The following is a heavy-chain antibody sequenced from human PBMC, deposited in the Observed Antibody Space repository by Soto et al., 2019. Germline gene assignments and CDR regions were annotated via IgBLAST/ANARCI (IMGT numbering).Heavy chain of an antibody. CDR3: ARFSGGSYNTYYFYYGMDV. D-gene: IGHD2-15*01. J-gene: IGHJ6*02. V-gene: IGHV1-18*01. Sequence: ASVKVSCKASGYTFTSYGISWVRQAPGQGLDWMGWISAYNGNTRYAQDLQGRVTMTTDTSTSTAYMELRSLRSDDTAVYYCARFSGGSYNTYYFYYGMDVWGQGTTVTVSS. CDR2: ISAYNGNT. CDR1: GYTFTSYG.